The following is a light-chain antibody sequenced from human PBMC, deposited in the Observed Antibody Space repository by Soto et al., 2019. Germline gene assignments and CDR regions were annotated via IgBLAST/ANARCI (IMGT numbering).Light chain of an antibody. V-gene: IGKV1-5*01. CDR1: QSISSW. CDR2: DAS. CDR3: QQYNTYSGT. Sequence: DIQMTQSPSSLSASVGDTGTITCRASQSISSWLAWYQQKPGKAPKLLIYDASSLESGVPSRFSGSGAGTEFTLTISSLQPDDFATYYCQQYNTYSGTFGQGTKVDIK. J-gene: IGKJ1*01.